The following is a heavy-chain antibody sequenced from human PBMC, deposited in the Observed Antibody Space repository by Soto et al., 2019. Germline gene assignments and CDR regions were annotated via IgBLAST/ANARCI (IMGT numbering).Heavy chain of an antibody. Sequence: EVQLVESGGGLVKPGGSLRLSCAASGFTFSSYSMNWVRQAPGKGLEWVSSISSSSSYIYYADSVKGRFTISRANAKNSLYLQMNSLRAEDTAVYYCARDRHCSSTSCYRRFDPWGQGTLVTVSS. CDR2: ISSSSSYI. J-gene: IGHJ5*02. CDR1: GFTFSSYS. CDR3: ARDRHCSSTSCYRRFDP. D-gene: IGHD2-2*01. V-gene: IGHV3-21*01.